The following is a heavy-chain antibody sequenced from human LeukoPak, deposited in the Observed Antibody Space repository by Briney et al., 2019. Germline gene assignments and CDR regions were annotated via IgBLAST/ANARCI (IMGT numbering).Heavy chain of an antibody. Sequence: GGSPRLSCAASGFTFSTYGMHWVRQAPGKGLEWVAVISYDGSNKYYADSVKGRFTISRDNSKNTVYLQMNSLRAEDTAVYYCAKDGVITTTPNIGYWGQGTLVTVSS. CDR2: ISYDGSNK. CDR3: AKDGVITTTPNIGY. CDR1: GFTFSTYG. V-gene: IGHV3-30*18. D-gene: IGHD4/OR15-4a*01. J-gene: IGHJ4*02.